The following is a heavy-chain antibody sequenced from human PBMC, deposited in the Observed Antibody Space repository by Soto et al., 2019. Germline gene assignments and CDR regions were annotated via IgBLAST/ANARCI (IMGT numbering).Heavy chain of an antibody. Sequence: GGSLRLSCAASGFTFSSYGMHWVRQAPGKGLEWVAVISYHGRNIYQADSLKGRFTISRDNSKNTVYLQMNSLRAEDTAVYYCAKDSDLYFDYWGQGTLVTVSS. CDR3: AKDSDLYFDY. CDR2: ISYHGRNI. D-gene: IGHD3-10*01. CDR1: GFTFSSYG. J-gene: IGHJ4*02. V-gene: IGHV3-30*18.